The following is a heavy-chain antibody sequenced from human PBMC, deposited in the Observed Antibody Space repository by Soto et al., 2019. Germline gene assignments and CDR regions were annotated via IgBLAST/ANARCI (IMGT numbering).Heavy chain of an antibody. J-gene: IGHJ6*02. CDR3: AREDIVLMVYAIGLRDYYGMDV. CDR1: GGTFSSYA. Sequence: GASVKVSCKASGGTFSSYAISWVRQAPGQGLEWMGGIIPIFGTANYAQKFQGRVTITADESTSTAYMELSSLRSEDTAVYYCAREDIVLMVYAIGLRDYYGMDVWGQGTTVTVPS. CDR2: IIPIFGTA. V-gene: IGHV1-69*13. D-gene: IGHD2-8*01.